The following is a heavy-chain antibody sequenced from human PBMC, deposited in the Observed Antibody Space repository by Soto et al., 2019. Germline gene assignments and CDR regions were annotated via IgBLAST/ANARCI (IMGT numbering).Heavy chain of an antibody. CDR2: LSSSRSTK. CDR1: GFTLNSYS. J-gene: IGHJ6*02. Sequence: GSLRLSCAGSGFTLNSYSINLVRQAPGKWLEWVSYLSSSRSTKYYADSVKGRFTISRDDAKNSLYLQMNSLRDDDTAVYFCVRGRSDSLMDVWGQGTTVTVS. CDR3: VRGRSDSLMDV. V-gene: IGHV3-48*02.